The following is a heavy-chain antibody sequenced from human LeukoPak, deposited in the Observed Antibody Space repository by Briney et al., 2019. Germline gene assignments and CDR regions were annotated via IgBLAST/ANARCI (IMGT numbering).Heavy chain of an antibody. CDR3: AKSRSGSANWALQIFDN. J-gene: IGHJ4*02. CDR2: ITWNSGPI. CDR1: GFTFDDYA. V-gene: IGHV3-9*01. Sequence: GGSLRLSCAASGFTFDDYAMHWVRQPPGKGLEWVSGITWNSGPIGYADSVKGRFTISRDNSNNSLFVQMNSLRAEDTAVYFCAKSRSGSANWALQIFDNWGQGTLVTVSS. D-gene: IGHD1-1*01.